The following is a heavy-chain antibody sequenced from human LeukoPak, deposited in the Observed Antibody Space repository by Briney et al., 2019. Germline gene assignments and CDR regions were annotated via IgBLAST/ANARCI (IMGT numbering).Heavy chain of an antibody. D-gene: IGHD3-16*02. CDR2: IYYSGST. Sequence: PSETLSLTCTVSGVSISSYYWSWIRQPPGKGLEWIGYIYYSGSTTYNPSLKSRVTISIDRSKNQFSLKLNSVTAADTAVYYCARGLYDYVWGSYRLHFDYWGQGTLVTVSS. V-gene: IGHV4-59*01. CDR3: ARGLYDYVWGSYRLHFDY. CDR1: GVSISSYY. J-gene: IGHJ4*02.